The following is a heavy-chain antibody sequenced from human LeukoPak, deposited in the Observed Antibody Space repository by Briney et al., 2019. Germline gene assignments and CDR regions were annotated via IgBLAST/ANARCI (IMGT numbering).Heavy chain of an antibody. CDR2: IYQSGST. CDR3: AREIGVSWFDP. V-gene: IGHV4-30-2*01. Sequence: SETLPLTCAVSGGSISSGGYSWSWIRQPPGKGLEWIGYIYQSGSTYYNPSLKSRVTISVDRSKNQFSLKLTSVTAADTAVYYCAREIGVSWFDPWGQGTLVTVSS. CDR1: GGSISSGGYS. D-gene: IGHD2-8*01. J-gene: IGHJ5*02.